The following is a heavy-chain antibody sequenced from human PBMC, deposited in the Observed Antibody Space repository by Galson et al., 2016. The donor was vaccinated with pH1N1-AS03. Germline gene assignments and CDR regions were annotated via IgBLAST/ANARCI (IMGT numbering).Heavy chain of an antibody. V-gene: IGHV5-10-1*01. Sequence: QSGAEVKKPGESLRISCKGSGYRFTNYWINWVRQMPGKGLEWMGRFDPSDSHTSYSPSFQGHVTFSADKSINTAYLQWSSLKSSDTAIYYCARGYSGFGFVYWGQGTLVTVSS. D-gene: IGHD5-12*01. CDR2: FDPSDSHT. CDR1: GYRFTNYW. CDR3: ARGYSGFGFVY. J-gene: IGHJ4*02.